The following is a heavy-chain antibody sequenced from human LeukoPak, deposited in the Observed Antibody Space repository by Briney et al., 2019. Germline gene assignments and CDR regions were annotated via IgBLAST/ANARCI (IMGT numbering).Heavy chain of an antibody. Sequence: SETLSLTCTVSGSSISSYYWSWIRLPPGKGLEWIGYIYYTGATYYNPSLKSRVTISLDTSKNQFSLKLSSVTAADAAVYYCARAGYSYGTGYYFDYWGQGALVTVFS. CDR2: IYYTGAT. J-gene: IGHJ4*02. D-gene: IGHD5-18*01. CDR1: GSSISSYY. CDR3: ARAGYSYGTGYYFDY. V-gene: IGHV4-59*01.